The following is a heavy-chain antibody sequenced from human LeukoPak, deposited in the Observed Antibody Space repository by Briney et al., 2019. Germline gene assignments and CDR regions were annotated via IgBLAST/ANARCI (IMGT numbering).Heavy chain of an antibody. Sequence: GGSLRLSCAASGFTVSSNYMSWVRQAPGKGLEWVSVIYSGGSTYYADSVRGRFTISRDNSKNTLYLQMNSLRAEDMAVYYCARDGTTSPYYYGMDVWGQGTTVTVSS. V-gene: IGHV3-53*01. CDR1: GFTVSSNY. D-gene: IGHD1-7*01. CDR3: ARDGTTSPYYYGMDV. J-gene: IGHJ6*02. CDR2: IYSGGST.